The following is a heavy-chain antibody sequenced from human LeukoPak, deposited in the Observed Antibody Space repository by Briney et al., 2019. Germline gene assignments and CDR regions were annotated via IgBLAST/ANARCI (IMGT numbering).Heavy chain of an antibody. Sequence: QAGGSLRLSCAASGFTFSSYAMTWVRQAPGKGLEWVSTISGSGGSTHYADSAKGRFTISRDNSKNTLYLQMNSLRAGDTAVYYCAKDRRTDYRGAWYWGQGTLVSVSS. CDR1: GFTFSSYA. D-gene: IGHD6-19*01. J-gene: IGHJ4*02. CDR2: ISGSGGST. V-gene: IGHV3-23*01. CDR3: AKDRRTDYRGAWY.